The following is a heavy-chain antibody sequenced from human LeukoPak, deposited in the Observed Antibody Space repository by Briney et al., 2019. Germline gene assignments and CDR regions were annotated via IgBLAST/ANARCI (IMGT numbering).Heavy chain of an antibody. J-gene: IGHJ4*02. CDR1: GFTFSNYD. D-gene: IGHD3-10*01. CDR2: ITTGSST. Sequence: GGSLRLSCAASGFTFSNYDMNWVRQAPGKGLEWVSSITTGSSTYYVDSVKGRFTISRDNSKNTLYLQMNSLRTEDTAVYYCVRTKTYGSYYFDYWGQGTLVTVSS. V-gene: IGHV3-23*05. CDR3: VRTKTYGSYYFDY.